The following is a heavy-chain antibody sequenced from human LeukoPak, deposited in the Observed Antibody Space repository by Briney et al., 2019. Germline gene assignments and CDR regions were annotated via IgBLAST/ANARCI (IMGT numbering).Heavy chain of an antibody. D-gene: IGHD4-17*01. J-gene: IGHJ2*01. CDR2: IYYSGST. Sequence: SETLSLTCTVSGGSISSYYWSWIRQPPGKGLEWIGYIYYSGSTNYNPSLKSRVTISVDTSKNQFSLKLSSVTAADTAVYYCARDIYGDYGSWYFDLWGRGTLVTVSS. CDR3: ARDIYGDYGSWYFDL. CDR1: GGSISSYY. V-gene: IGHV4-59*01.